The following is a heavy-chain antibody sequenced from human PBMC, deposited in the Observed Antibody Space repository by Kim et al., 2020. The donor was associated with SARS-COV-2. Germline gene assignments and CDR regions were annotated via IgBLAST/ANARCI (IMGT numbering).Heavy chain of an antibody. CDR1: GFTVSSTY. J-gene: IGHJ4*02. V-gene: IGHV3-53*01. D-gene: IGHD1-26*01. Sequence: GGSLRLSCAASGFTVSSTYMTWVRQAPGRALEWVSIIYVGGSTHYADSVKGRFTFSSDHSKNTLYLQLNSLRTEDTAVYYCARGGNRGSRYAPWYFDYWGQGTLVTVSS. CDR2: IYVGGST. CDR3: ARGGNRGSRYAPWYFDY.